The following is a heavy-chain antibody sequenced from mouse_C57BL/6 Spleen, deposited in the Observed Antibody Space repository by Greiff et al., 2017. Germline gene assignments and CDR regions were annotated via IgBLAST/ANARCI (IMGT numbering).Heavy chain of an antibody. Sequence: QVQLKQSGAELARPGASVKMSCKASGYTFTSYTLPWVKQRPGQGLEWIGYINPSSGYTKYNQKFKDKATLTADKSSSTAYMQLSSLTSEDSAVDYCARWSITTVVATRDYWGQGTTLTVSA. CDR2: INPSSGYT. V-gene: IGHV1-4*01. D-gene: IGHD1-1*01. CDR3: ARWSITTVVATRDY. J-gene: IGHJ2*01. CDR1: GYTFTSYT.